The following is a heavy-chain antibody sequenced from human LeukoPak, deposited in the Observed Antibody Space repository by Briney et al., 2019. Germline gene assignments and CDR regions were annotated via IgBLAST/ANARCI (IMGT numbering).Heavy chain of an antibody. D-gene: IGHD4-23*01. Sequence: GRSLRLSCAASGFTFSSYGMHWVRQAPGKGLEWVAVIWYDGSNKYYADSVKGRFTISRDNSKNTLYLQMNSLRAEDTAVYYCARDPLYGGNRAEAFDIWGQGTMVTVSS. CDR3: ARDPLYGGNRAEAFDI. V-gene: IGHV3-33*08. CDR1: GFTFSSYG. CDR2: IWYDGSNK. J-gene: IGHJ3*02.